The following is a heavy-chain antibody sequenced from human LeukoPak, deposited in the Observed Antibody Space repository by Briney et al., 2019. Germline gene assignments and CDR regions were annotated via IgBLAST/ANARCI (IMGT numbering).Heavy chain of an antibody. CDR1: GDSVSSYTAA. CDR2: TYYRSKWYY. CDR3: ARDPGYYYAMDV. V-gene: IGHV6-1*01. Sequence: SQTLSLTCAISGDSVSSYTAAWNWVRQSPSRGLEWLGRTYYRSKWYYDYATSVSSRIAINPDTSKNLFSLQLNSVTPEDTAVYYCARDPGYYYAMDVWGQGTTVTVSS. D-gene: IGHD2-15*01. J-gene: IGHJ6*02.